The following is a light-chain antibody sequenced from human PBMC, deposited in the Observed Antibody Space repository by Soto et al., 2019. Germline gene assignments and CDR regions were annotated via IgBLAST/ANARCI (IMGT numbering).Light chain of an antibody. J-gene: IGKJ1*01. Sequence: DIQMKQSPSTLSASVGDRVTITCRASQTIGSWLAWYQQKPGRAPKLLIFDASSLESGVPSRFSGNGSGTEFTLTISGLQPDDFASYYCQQYDTYWPFGQGTK. CDR1: QTIGSW. CDR3: QQYDTYWP. V-gene: IGKV1-5*01. CDR2: DAS.